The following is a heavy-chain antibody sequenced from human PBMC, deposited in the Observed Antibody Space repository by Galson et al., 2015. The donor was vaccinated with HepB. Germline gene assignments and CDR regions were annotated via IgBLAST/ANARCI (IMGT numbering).Heavy chain of an antibody. V-gene: IGHV1-69*13. D-gene: IGHD7-27*01. Sequence: SVKVSCKASGGTFSSYAISWVRQAPGQGLEWMGGIIPIFGTANYAQKFQGRVTITADESTSTAYMELSSLRSEDTAVYYCASPPGPNWGYDYFDYWGQGTLVTVSS. CDR2: IIPIFGTA. CDR1: GGTFSSYA. CDR3: ASPPGPNWGYDYFDY. J-gene: IGHJ4*02.